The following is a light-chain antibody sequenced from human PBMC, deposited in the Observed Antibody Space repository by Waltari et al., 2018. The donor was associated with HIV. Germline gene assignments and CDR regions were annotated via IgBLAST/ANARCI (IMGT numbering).Light chain of an antibody. Sequence: DIVMTQSPDSLAVSLGARATINCKSSQSVFYNSNKKNYFAWYQQKPGQPPKMIIYWASNRESGVPDRFSGSGSGTDFTLTISSLQAEDVAVYYCQQYYSTPLTFGGGTKVEIK. CDR1: QSVFYNSNKKNY. CDR3: QQYYSTPLT. CDR2: WAS. J-gene: IGKJ4*01. V-gene: IGKV4-1*01.